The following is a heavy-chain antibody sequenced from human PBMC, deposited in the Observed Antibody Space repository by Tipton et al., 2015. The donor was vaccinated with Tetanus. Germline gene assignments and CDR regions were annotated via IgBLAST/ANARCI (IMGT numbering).Heavy chain of an antibody. V-gene: IGHV4-59*01. CDR1: GDSIRRSY. CDR2: IFHSGST. Sequence: PGLVKPSETLSLTCNVSGDSIRRSYWSWIRQPPGKELEWIGHIFHSGSTNYNPSLKSRVTMSIDTSERQFSLKLTSVTSADTAVYYCAKVVGWGDYFDSWGQGILVTVSS. CDR3: AKVVGWGDYFDS. J-gene: IGHJ4*02. D-gene: IGHD1-26*01.